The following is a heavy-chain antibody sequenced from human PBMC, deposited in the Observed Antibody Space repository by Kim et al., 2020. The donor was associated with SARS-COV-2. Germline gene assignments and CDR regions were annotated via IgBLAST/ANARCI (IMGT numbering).Heavy chain of an antibody. V-gene: IGHV4-39*01. J-gene: IGHJ5*02. Sequence: SETLSLTCTVSGGSISSSSYYWGWIRQPPGKGLEWIGSIYYSGSTYYNPSLKSRVTISVDTSKNQFSLKLSSVTAADTAVYYCARHECGLRITIFGVVTRSKNWFDPWGQGTLVTVSS. CDR3: ARHECGLRITIFGVVTRSKNWFDP. D-gene: IGHD3-3*01. CDR1: GGSISSSSYY. CDR2: IYYSGST.